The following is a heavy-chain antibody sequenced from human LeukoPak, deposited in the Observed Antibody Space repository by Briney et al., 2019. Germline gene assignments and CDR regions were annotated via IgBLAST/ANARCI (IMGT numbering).Heavy chain of an antibody. D-gene: IGHD2-2*01. CDR1: GFTFSSYA. V-gene: IGHV3-23*01. CDR3: AKEWEAYCSSTSCYNYMDV. CDR2: ISGSGGST. Sequence: GGSLRLSCAASGFTFSSYAMSWVRQAPGKGLEWVSAISGSGGSTYYADSVKGRFTISRDNSKNTLYLQMNSLRAEDTAVYYCAKEWEAYCSSTSCYNYMDVWGKGTTVTVSS. J-gene: IGHJ6*03.